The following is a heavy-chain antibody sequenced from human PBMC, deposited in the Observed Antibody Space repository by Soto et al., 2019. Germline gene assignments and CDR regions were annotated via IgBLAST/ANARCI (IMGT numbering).Heavy chain of an antibody. Sequence: ASVKVSCKASGYTFTIYYMHWVRQAPGQGLEWMGIINPSGGSTSYAQKFQGRVTMTRDTSTSTVYMELSSLRSEDTAVYYCARARRITIFGVVIGGKDGMDVWGQGTTVTVSS. CDR2: INPSGGST. CDR1: GYTFTIYY. J-gene: IGHJ6*02. CDR3: ARARRITIFGVVIGGKDGMDV. V-gene: IGHV1-46*01. D-gene: IGHD3-3*01.